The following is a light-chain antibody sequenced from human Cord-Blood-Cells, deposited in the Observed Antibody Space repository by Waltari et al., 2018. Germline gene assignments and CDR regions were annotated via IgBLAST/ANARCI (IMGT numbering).Light chain of an antibody. V-gene: IGKV3-11*01. Sequence: EIVLTQSPTTLSLSPGDRATLSCRASQSVSSYLAWYQQKPGQAPSLLIYDASNRATGIPARFSGSGSGTDFTLTISGLEPEDCAVYYCQQRSNWPLTFGGGTKVEIK. CDR2: DAS. CDR1: QSVSSY. CDR3: QQRSNWPLT. J-gene: IGKJ4*01.